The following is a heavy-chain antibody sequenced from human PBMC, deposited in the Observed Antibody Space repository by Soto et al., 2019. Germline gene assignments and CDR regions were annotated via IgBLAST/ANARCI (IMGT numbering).Heavy chain of an antibody. CDR1: GFTFSSYG. CDR2: ISYDGSNK. Sequence: QVQLVESGGGVVQPGRSLRLSCAASGFTFSSYGMHWVRQAPGKGLEWVAVISYDGSNKYYADSVKGRFTISRDNSKNTLYLQMNSLRAEDTAVYYCAKELGVLGGDCYGGDYWGQGTLVTVSS. CDR3: AKELGVLGGDCYGGDY. D-gene: IGHD2-21*02. J-gene: IGHJ4*02. V-gene: IGHV3-30*18.